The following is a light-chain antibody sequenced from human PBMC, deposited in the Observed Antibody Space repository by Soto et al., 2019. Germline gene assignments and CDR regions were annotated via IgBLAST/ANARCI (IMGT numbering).Light chain of an antibody. CDR2: AAS. Sequence: DIQMTQSPSSLSAPVGDPVTIAGRARQGLRRYLNWYQQKSGKAPNLLIYAASILQDGVPSSVSGSGSGTAFTLTISSPQPEDFAANYWLQTYTPPYTCGPGTKREIK. CDR3: LQTYTPPYT. J-gene: IGKJ2*01. V-gene: IGKV1-39*01. CDR1: QGLRRY.